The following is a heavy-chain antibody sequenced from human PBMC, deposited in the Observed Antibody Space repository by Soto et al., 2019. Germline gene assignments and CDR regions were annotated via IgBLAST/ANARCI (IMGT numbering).Heavy chain of an antibody. Sequence: QVQLQESGPGLVKPSQTLSLTCTVSGGSISSGGYYWSWIRQHPGKGLEWIGYIYYSRSTYYNPSLKSRVTISVDTSKNQFSLKLSSVTAADTAVYYCARDKGGGSYYWYFDLWGRGTLVTVSS. CDR3: ARDKGGGSYYWYFDL. CDR1: GGSISSGGYY. J-gene: IGHJ2*01. V-gene: IGHV4-31*03. CDR2: IYYSRST. D-gene: IGHD1-26*01.